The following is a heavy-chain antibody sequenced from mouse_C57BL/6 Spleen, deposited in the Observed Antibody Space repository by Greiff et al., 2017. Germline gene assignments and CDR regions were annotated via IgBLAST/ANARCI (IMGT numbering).Heavy chain of an antibody. D-gene: IGHD2-3*01. J-gene: IGHJ3*01. V-gene: IGHV14-4*01. Sequence: VQLQQSGAELVRPGASVKLSCTASGFNIKDDYMHWVKQRPEQGLEWIGWIDPENGDTEYASKFQGKATIAADTSSNTAYLQLSSLTSEDTAVYYCTTGRSGYSFAYWGQGTLVTVSA. CDR1: GFNIKDDY. CDR2: IDPENGDT. CDR3: TTGRSGYSFAY.